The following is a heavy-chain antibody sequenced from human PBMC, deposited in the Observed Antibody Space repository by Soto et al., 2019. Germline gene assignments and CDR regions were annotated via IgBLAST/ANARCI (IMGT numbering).Heavy chain of an antibody. V-gene: IGHV2-26*01. Sequence: QVTLKESGPVLVKPTETLTLTCTVSGFSLSNARMGVSWIRQPPGKALEWLAHIFSNDEKSYSTSLKSRLTIYXXTXKXXVVLTMTNMDPVDTATYYCARMKQLGAGGFDAFDIWGQGTMVTVSS. D-gene: IGHD3-16*01. CDR1: GFSLSNARMG. CDR3: ARMKQLGAGGFDAFDI. J-gene: IGHJ3*02. CDR2: IFSNDEK.